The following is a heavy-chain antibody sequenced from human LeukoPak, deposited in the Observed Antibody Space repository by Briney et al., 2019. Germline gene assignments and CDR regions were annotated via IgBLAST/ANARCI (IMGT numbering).Heavy chain of an antibody. J-gene: IGHJ5*02. Sequence: ASVKVSCKASGYTFTSYDINWVRQATGQGLEWMGWMNPNSGNTGYAQKFQGXVTITRNTSISTAYMELSSLRSEDTAVYYCARTGLIAARGEGFDPWGQGTLVTVSS. D-gene: IGHD6-6*01. CDR2: MNPNSGNT. V-gene: IGHV1-8*03. CDR1: GYTFTSYD. CDR3: ARTGLIAARGEGFDP.